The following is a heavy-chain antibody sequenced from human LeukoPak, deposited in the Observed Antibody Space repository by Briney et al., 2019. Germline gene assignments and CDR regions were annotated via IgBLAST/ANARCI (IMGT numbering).Heavy chain of an antibody. D-gene: IGHD2-8*02. V-gene: IGHV3-30*04. CDR3: ARDLSERYCVDY. CDR1: GFTFSRYA. Sequence: GGSLRLSCSASGFTFSRYAMHWVRQAPGKGLEWVAFISYDGRAKYYADSVKGRFTISRDDSQNTVYFQMNSLRSEDTAVYYCARDLSERYCVDYWGQGTLVTVSS. CDR2: ISYDGRAK. J-gene: IGHJ4*02.